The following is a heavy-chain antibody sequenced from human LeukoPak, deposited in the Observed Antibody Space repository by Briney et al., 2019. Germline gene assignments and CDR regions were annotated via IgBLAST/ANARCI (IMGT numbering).Heavy chain of an antibody. CDR2: LYTSGSI. V-gene: IGHV4-4*07. CDR3: ARDLGDGYNRDWFDP. J-gene: IGHJ5*02. CDR1: GASISRDY. Sequence: SETLSLACSVSGASISRDYWNWIRQPAGKRLEWIGRLYTSGSIYYNPPLRSRVTISLDKSKNQFYLRLSSVTAADTAVYYCARDLGDGYNRDWFDPWGQGTLVTVSS. D-gene: IGHD5-24*01.